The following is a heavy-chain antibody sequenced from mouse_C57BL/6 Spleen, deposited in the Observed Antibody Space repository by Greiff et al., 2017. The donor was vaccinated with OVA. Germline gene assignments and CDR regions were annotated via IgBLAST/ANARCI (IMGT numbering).Heavy chain of an antibody. V-gene: IGHV2-6*03. CDR3: ARPLYCDYDEFDY. J-gene: IGHJ3*01. Sequence: QVQLKESGPGLVAPSQSLSITCTVSGFSLTSYGVHWVRQPPGKGLEWLVVIWSDGSTTYYSALKSRLSISKDNSKSQVFLKMNSLQTDDTAMYYCARPLYCDYDEFDYWGQGTLVTVSA. CDR1: GFSLTSYG. D-gene: IGHD2-4*01. CDR2: IWSDGST.